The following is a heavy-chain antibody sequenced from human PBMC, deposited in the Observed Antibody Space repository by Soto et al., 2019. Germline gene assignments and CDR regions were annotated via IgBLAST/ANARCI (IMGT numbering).Heavy chain of an antibody. D-gene: IGHD1-26*01. Sequence: QVHLVQSGAEMKKPGSSVKVSCKVSGGDLRNSGISWVRQAPGQGLEWMGGIFPLLAMVDYSKKFQGRVTITADEATNHAYMDLGSLRSDDSAVYYCAKEAGAAFKSWGQGTLVIVSS. V-gene: IGHV1-69*04. CDR1: GGDLRNSG. CDR2: IFPLLAMV. CDR3: AKEAGAAFKS. J-gene: IGHJ4*02.